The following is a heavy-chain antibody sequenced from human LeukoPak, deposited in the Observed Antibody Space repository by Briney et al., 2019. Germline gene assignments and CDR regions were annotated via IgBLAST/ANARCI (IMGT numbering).Heavy chain of an antibody. Sequence: SETLCLTCTVSGCSISSYYWSWIRQPPGKGLEWIGYIYYSGSTNYNPSLKSRVTISVDTSKNQFSLKLGSVTAADTAVYYCARSSLLWFGESIWDSVNWFDPWGQGTLVTVSS. V-gene: IGHV4-59*08. D-gene: IGHD3-10*01. CDR2: IYYSGST. CDR1: GCSISSYY. CDR3: ARSSLLWFGESIWDSVNWFDP. J-gene: IGHJ5*02.